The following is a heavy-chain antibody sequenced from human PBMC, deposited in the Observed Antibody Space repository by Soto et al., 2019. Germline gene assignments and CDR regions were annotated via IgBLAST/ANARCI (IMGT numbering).Heavy chain of an antibody. CDR3: AKAQLERYYYYGMDV. D-gene: IGHD1-1*01. J-gene: IGHJ6*02. CDR1: GFTFSSYA. V-gene: IGHV3-23*01. Sequence: GESLRLSCAASGFTFSSYAMSWVRQAPGKGLEWVSAISGSGGSTYYADSVKGRFTISRDNSKNTLYLQMNSLRAEDTAVYYCAKAQLERYYYYGMDVWGQGTTVTVSS. CDR2: ISGSGGST.